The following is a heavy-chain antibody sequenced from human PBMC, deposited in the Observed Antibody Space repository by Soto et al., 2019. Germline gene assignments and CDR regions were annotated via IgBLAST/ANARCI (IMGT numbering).Heavy chain of an antibody. CDR3: ARDGNYYGMDV. CDR2: ISSSSSYT. D-gene: IGHD1-26*01. CDR1: GFTFSDYY. J-gene: IGHJ6*01. V-gene: IGHV3-11*06. Sequence: GGSLRLSCAASGFTFSDYYMSWIRQAPGKGLEWVSYISSSSSYTNYADSVKGRFTISRDNAKNSLYLQMNSLRAEDTAVYYCARDGNYYGMDVWGQGTTVTVSS.